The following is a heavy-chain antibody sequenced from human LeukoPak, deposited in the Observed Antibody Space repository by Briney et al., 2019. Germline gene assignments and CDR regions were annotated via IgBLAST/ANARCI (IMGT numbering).Heavy chain of an antibody. Sequence: GASVKVSCKASGYTFTGCYMHWVRQAPGQGLEWMGWINPNSGGTNYAQKFQGRVTMTRDTSISTAYMELSRLRSDDTAVYYCASLGYCSGGSCYDYWGQGTLVTVSS. J-gene: IGHJ4*02. CDR1: GYTFTGCY. CDR2: INPNSGGT. CDR3: ASLGYCSGGSCYDY. V-gene: IGHV1-2*02. D-gene: IGHD2-15*01.